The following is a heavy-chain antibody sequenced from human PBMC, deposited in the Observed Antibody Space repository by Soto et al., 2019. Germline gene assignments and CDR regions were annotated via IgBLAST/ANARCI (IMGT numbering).Heavy chain of an antibody. CDR1: GFTFSSYG. V-gene: IGHV3-30*18. J-gene: IGHJ4*02. Sequence: GGSLRLSCAASGFTFSSYGMHWVRQAPGKGLEWVAVISYDGSNKYYADSVKGRFTISRDNSKNTLYLQMNSLRAEDTAVYYCAKDSRHYYDSSGPDYWGRGTLVTVSS. D-gene: IGHD3-22*01. CDR2: ISYDGSNK. CDR3: AKDSRHYYDSSGPDY.